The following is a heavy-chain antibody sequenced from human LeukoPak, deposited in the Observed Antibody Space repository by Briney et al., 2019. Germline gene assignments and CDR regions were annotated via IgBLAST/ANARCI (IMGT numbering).Heavy chain of an antibody. D-gene: IGHD2-8*01. CDR3: VLGVGGQPDY. V-gene: IGHV4-59*02. CDR1: GDSVTGYY. J-gene: IGHJ4*02. CDR2: IYKIGTT. Sequence: PSETLSLTCTVFGDSVTGYYLNWVRQPPGKGLEWIGHIYKIGTTNYNPSLKSRLTISADTSKNQFSLKLRSVTAADTAVYYCVLGVGGQPDYWGQGALVTVSS.